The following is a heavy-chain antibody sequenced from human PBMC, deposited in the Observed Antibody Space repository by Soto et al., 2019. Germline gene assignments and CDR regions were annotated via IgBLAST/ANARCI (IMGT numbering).Heavy chain of an antibody. Sequence: SVKVSCKTSGGTFSSHSINWVRQAPGQGLEWMGGIIPIFGPANFAKKFQGRVTITADESTTTAYMELSSLTSEDTAVYYCATGSFTSTGGRIGYHYNAMDVWGQGTTVTV. CDR2: IIPIFGPA. D-gene: IGHD1-1*01. J-gene: IGHJ6*02. CDR3: ATGSFTSTGGRIGYHYNAMDV. V-gene: IGHV1-69*13. CDR1: GGTFSSHS.